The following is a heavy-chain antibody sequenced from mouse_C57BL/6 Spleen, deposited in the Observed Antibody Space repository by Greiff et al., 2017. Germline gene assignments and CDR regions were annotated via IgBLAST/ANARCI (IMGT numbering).Heavy chain of an antibody. CDR3: TSYYYGTDY. CDR2: IDPETGGT. V-gene: IGHV1-15*01. Sequence: QVQLKESGAELVRPGASVTLSCKASGYTFTDYEMHWVKQTPVHGLEWIGAIDPETGGTAYNQKFKGKAILTADKSSSTAYMELRSLTSEDSAVYYCTSYYYGTDYWGQGTTLTVSS. CDR1: GYTFTDYE. J-gene: IGHJ2*01. D-gene: IGHD1-1*01.